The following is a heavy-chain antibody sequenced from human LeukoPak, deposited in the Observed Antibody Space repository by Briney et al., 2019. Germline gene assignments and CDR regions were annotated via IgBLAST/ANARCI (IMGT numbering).Heavy chain of an antibody. J-gene: IGHJ4*02. CDR1: GGSISSYY. CDR3: ARGIKRWLQLEYYFDY. Sequence: SETLSLTCTVSGGSISSYYWSWIRQPPGKGLEWIGYIYYSGSTNYNPSLKSRVTISVDTSKNQFSLKLSSVTAADTAAYYCARGIKRWLQLEYYFDYWGQGTLVTVSS. CDR2: IYYSGST. D-gene: IGHD5-24*01. V-gene: IGHV4-59*01.